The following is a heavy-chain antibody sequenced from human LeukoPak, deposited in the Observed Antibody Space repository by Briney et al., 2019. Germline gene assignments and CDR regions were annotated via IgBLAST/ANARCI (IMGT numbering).Heavy chain of an antibody. D-gene: IGHD3-22*01. Sequence: ASVKVSCKVSIYTLTELSMHWVRQAPGKGLEWMGGFDPEDGEIIYAQKFQGRLTMTEDTSTDTAYMELSSLTSEDTAVYYCAVLPHSGAYYLAYWGQGTLVTVSS. CDR3: AVLPHSGAYYLAY. CDR1: IYTLTELS. J-gene: IGHJ4*02. V-gene: IGHV1-24*01. CDR2: FDPEDGEI.